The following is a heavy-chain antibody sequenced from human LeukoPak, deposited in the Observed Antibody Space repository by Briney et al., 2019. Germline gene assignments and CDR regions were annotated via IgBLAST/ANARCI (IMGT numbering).Heavy chain of an antibody. V-gene: IGHV1-2*02. D-gene: IGHD2-21*01. CDR3: AKEFGDRPI. J-gene: IGHJ3*02. Sequence: GASVKVSCKASGYTFTGYYMHWVRQAPGQGLEWMGWINPNSGGTNYAQKFQGRVTMTRNTSISTAYMELSSLRSEDTAVYYCAKEFGDRPIWGQGTMVTVSS. CDR2: INPNSGGT. CDR1: GYTFTGYY.